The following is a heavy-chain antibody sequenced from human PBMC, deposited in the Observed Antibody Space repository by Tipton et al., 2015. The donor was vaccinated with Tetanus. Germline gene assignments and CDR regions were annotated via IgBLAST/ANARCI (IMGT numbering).Heavy chain of an antibody. CDR1: GYTFTGYY. Sequence: QVQLVQSGAEVKKPGASVKVSCKASGYTFTGYYMYWVRQAPGQGLEWMGWIDPNSGGTVYAQKFQGRVTMTRDTSISTAYMELRSLRSDDTAVYYCARDRGEYIYYGMDVWGPGTTVTVS. CDR2: IDPNSGGT. J-gene: IGHJ6*02. CDR3: ARDRGEYIYYGMDV. D-gene: IGHD4-17*01. V-gene: IGHV1-2*02.